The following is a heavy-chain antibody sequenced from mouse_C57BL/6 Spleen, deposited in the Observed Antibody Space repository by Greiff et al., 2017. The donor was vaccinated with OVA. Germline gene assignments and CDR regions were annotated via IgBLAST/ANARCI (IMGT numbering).Heavy chain of an antibody. V-gene: IGHV1-54*01. CDR2: INPGSGGT. CDR3: ARDYYGSSYEFAY. D-gene: IGHD1-1*01. CDR1: GYAFTNYL. J-gene: IGHJ3*01. Sequence: QVQLQQSGAELVRPGTSVKVSCKASGYAFTNYLIEWVKQRPGQGLEWIGVINPGSGGTNYKEKFKGKATLTADKSSSTAYMQLSSLTSEDSAVYFCARDYYGSSYEFAYWGQGTLVTVSA.